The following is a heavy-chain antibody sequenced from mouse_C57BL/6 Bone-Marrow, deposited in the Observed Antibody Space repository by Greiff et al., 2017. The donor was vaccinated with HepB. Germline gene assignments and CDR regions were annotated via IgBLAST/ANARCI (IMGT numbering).Heavy chain of an antibody. D-gene: IGHD3-2*02. CDR2: IYPGSGNT. CDR3: ARGSSGRFAY. J-gene: IGHJ3*01. V-gene: IGHV1-81*01. Sequence: VQLMESGAELVRPGASVKLSCKASGYTFTSYGISWVKQRPGQGLEWIGEIYPGSGNTYYNEKFKGKATLTADKSSSTAYMELRGLPSEDSAVYICARGSSGRFAYWGHGAPVTVSA. CDR1: GYTFTSYG.